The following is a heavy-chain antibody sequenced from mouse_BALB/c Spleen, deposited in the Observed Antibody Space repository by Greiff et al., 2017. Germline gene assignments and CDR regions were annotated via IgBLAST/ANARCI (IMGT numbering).Heavy chain of an antibody. CDR1: GFTFSSYA. CDR3: ALTTVGAMDY. CDR2: ISSGGSYT. J-gene: IGHJ4*01. D-gene: IGHD1-1*01. Sequence: EVQRVESGGGLVKPGGSLKLSCAASGFTFSSYAMSWVRQTPEKRLEWVATISSGGSYTYYPDSVKGRFTISRDNAKNTLYLQMSSLRSEDTAMYYCALTTVGAMDYWGQGTSVTVSS. V-gene: IGHV5-9-3*01.